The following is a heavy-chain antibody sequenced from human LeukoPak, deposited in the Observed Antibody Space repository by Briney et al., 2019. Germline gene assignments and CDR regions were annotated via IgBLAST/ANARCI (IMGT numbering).Heavy chain of an antibody. V-gene: IGHV1-69*04. J-gene: IGHJ4*02. CDR1: GGPFSSYV. Sequence: GASVKFSCKASGGPFSSYVISWVRQAPGQGLEWMGRSIPILNLANYAQKFQGRVTITADISTSTAYMELSSLKSEDTAVYYCSRNWDDTAMTYWGQGTLVTVSS. CDR3: SRNWDDTAMTY. D-gene: IGHD5-18*01. CDR2: SIPILNLA.